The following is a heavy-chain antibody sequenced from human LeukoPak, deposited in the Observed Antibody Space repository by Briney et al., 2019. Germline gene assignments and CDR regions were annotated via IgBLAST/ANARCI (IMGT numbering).Heavy chain of an antibody. CDR3: ARVLSADSPGFQH. CDR2: INEHGTT. CDR1: GFTFSDFW. J-gene: IGHJ1*01. Sequence: GGSLRLSCAASGFTFSDFWMYWVRQAPGKGLVWISNINEHGTTAYADSVKGRFTISRDNAKNILYLQMNSLRAEDTAVYYCARVLSADSPGFQHWGQGTLVTVSS. V-gene: IGHV3-74*01. D-gene: IGHD3-22*01.